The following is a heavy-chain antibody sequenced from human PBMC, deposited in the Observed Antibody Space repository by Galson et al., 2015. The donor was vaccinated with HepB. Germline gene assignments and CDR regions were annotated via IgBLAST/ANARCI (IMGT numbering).Heavy chain of an antibody. D-gene: IGHD2-2*01. CDR3: ARDPSADIVVVRGPRVGAFDI. V-gene: IGHV1-69*04. Sequence: SVKVSCKASGGTFSSYAISWVRQAPGQGLEWMGRIIPILGIANYAQKFQGRVTITADKSTSTAYMELSSLRSEDTAVYYCARDPSADIVVVRGPRVGAFDIWGQGTMVTVSS. CDR2: IIPILGIA. CDR1: GGTFSSYA. J-gene: IGHJ3*02.